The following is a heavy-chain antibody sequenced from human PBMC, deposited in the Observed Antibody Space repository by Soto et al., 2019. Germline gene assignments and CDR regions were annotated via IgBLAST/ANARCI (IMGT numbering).Heavy chain of an antibody. V-gene: IGHV3-73*01. Sequence: GGSLRLSCAASGFTLSGSRIHWVRQASGKGLEWVGRIRSKADSYATAYAASVKGRFTISRNDSKNTAYLQMNSLKTEDTAVYYCTSQYCGGDCSRVDPWGQGTLVTVSS. CDR3: TSQYCGGDCSRVDP. D-gene: IGHD2-21*02. CDR1: GFTLSGSR. CDR2: IRSKADSYAT. J-gene: IGHJ5*02.